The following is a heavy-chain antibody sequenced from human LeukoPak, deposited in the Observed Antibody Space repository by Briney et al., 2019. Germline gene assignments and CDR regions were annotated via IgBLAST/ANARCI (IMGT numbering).Heavy chain of an antibody. CDR1: GFTFSTYE. CDR3: AKGGNRITMIVVVINPSFDY. J-gene: IGHJ4*02. Sequence: GGSLRLSCAASGFTFSTYEMNWVRQAPGKGLEWVSYVSSSGSTGVYADSVKGRLTISRDNAKNSLYLQMNSLRAEDTAVYYCAKGGNRITMIVVVINPSFDYWGQGTLVTVSS. CDR2: VSSSGSTG. D-gene: IGHD3-22*01. V-gene: IGHV3-48*03.